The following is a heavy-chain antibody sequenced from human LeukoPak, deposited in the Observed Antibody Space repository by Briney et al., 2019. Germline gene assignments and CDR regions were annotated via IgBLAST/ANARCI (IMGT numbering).Heavy chain of an antibody. J-gene: IGHJ4*02. CDR2: INHSGST. CDR1: GGSFSGYY. V-gene: IGHV4-34*01. CDR3: ARGGEITGTDLDY. Sequence: PSETLSLTCAVYGGSFSGYYWSWIRQPPGKGLEWIEEINHSGSTNYNPSLKSRVTISVDTSKNQFSLKLSSVTAADTAVYYCARGGEITGTDLDYWGQGTLVTVSS. D-gene: IGHD1-20*01.